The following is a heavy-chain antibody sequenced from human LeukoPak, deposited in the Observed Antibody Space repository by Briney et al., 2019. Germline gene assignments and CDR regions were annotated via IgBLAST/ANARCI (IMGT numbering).Heavy chain of an antibody. CDR1: GGSISSYY. CDR3: AGAGGYYDFWSGYYISVYFDY. V-gene: IGHV4-59*01. CDR2: IYYSGST. J-gene: IGHJ4*02. D-gene: IGHD3-3*01. Sequence: SETLSLTCTVSGGSISSYYWSWIRQPPGKGLEWIGYIYYSGSTNYNPSLKSRVTISVDTSKNQFSLKLSSVTAADTAVYYCAGAGGYYDFWSGYYISVYFDYWGQGTLVTVSS.